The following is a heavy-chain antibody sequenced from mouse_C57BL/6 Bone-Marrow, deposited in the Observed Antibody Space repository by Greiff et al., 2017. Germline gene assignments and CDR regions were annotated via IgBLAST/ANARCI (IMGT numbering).Heavy chain of an antibody. CDR3: ARGDGYYYYAMDY. CDR2: IAPNSGGT. D-gene: IGHD2-3*01. V-gene: IGHV1-72*01. CDR1: GYTFTSYW. J-gene: IGHJ4*01. Sequence: QVQLQQPGAELVKPGASVQLSCKASGYTFTSYWMHWVKQRPGRGLEWIGRIAPNSGGTKYNEKFKSKATLTVDKPSSTAYMQLSSLTSEDSAVYYCARGDGYYYYAMDYWGQGTSVTVSS.